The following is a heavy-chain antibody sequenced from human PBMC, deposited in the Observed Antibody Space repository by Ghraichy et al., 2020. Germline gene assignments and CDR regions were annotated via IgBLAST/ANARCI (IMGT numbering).Heavy chain of an antibody. CDR2: ISWNSGSI. Sequence: GGSLRLSCAASGFTFDDYAMHWVRQAPGKGLEWVSGISWNSGSIGYADSVKGRFTISRDNAKNSLYLQMNSLRAEDTALYYCAKDIGYYDSSGYHIEPGFDYWGQGTLVTVSS. CDR1: GFTFDDYA. V-gene: IGHV3-9*01. CDR3: AKDIGYYDSSGYHIEPGFDY. D-gene: IGHD3-22*01. J-gene: IGHJ4*02.